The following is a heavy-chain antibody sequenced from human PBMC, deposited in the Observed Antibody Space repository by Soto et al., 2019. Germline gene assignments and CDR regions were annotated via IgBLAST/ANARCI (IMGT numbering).Heavy chain of an antibody. CDR3: ARVVTTGYYYYGMDV. CDR1: GGSISSGGYY. V-gene: IGHV4-31*03. D-gene: IGHD4-17*01. Sequence: TLSLTCTVSGGSISSGGYYWSWIRQHPGKGLEWIGYIYYSGSTYYNPSLKSRVTISVDTSKNQFSLKLSSVTAADTAVYYCARVVTTGYYYYGMDVWGQGTTVTVSS. CDR2: IYYSGST. J-gene: IGHJ6*02.